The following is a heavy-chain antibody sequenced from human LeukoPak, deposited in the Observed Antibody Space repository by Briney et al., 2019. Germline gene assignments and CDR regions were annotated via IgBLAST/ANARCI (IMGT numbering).Heavy chain of an antibody. CDR1: GFPFSTYA. CDR2: IRGSDGST. D-gene: IGHD4-17*01. CDR3: AKDVYGDYGGLDY. Sequence: PGGSLRLSCAASGFPFSTYAISWVRQAPGKGLEWVSSIRGSDGSTYYADFVKGRFAISRDNSKNTLYLQMNSLRAEDTAVYYCAKDVYGDYGGLDYWGQGTLVTVSS. J-gene: IGHJ4*02. V-gene: IGHV3-23*01.